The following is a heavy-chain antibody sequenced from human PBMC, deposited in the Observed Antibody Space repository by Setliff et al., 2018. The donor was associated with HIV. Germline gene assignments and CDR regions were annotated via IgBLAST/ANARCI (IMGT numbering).Heavy chain of an antibody. J-gene: IGHJ4*02. D-gene: IGHD3-3*01. CDR1: GFTFNEYA. CDR3: AKAASLFWSGYYLES. V-gene: IGHV3-9*01. Sequence: LSCAASGFTFNEYAMHWVRQVPGKGLEWVSGLAWNSGTAAYADSVRGRFTISRDNANNSLYLQMNRLRAEDTALYFCAKAASLFWSGYYLESWGQGTLVTVSS. CDR2: LAWNSGTA.